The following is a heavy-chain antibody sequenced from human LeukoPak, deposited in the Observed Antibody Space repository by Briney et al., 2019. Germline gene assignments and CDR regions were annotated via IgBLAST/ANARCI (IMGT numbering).Heavy chain of an antibody. J-gene: IGHJ4*02. CDR1: GGSIRNYF. Sequence: KSSETLSLTCTVSGGSIRNYFWSWIRQPPGKGLEWIGYIYYSGSTNYNPSLKSRVTISVDTSRNQFSLKLSSVTAADTAVYYCATWIIGGGRFDFWGQGTLVTVSS. CDR3: ATWIIGGGRFDF. D-gene: IGHD1-26*01. V-gene: IGHV4-59*12. CDR2: IYYSGST.